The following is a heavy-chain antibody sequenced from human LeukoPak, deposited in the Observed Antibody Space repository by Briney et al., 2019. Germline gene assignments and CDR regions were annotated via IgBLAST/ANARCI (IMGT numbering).Heavy chain of an antibody. Sequence: SETLSLTCSVSGGSMTNLYWTWIRQPPGKGLEWIGDIYDSGSTRYNTSLESRVTISVDTSKNQFSLKLSSVTAADTAVYYCAKGGSTNFYYGDVWGQGTTVTVSS. V-gene: IGHV4-59*01. CDR3: AKGGSTNFYYGDV. CDR1: GGSMTNLY. J-gene: IGHJ6*02. D-gene: IGHD2/OR15-2a*01. CDR2: IYDSGST.